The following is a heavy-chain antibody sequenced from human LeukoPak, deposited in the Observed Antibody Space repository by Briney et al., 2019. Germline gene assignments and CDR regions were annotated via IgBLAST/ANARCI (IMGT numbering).Heavy chain of an antibody. CDR3: ARSGDGERGLLWFGEYLGGNDY. Sequence: ASVKVSCKVSGYTLTELSMHWVRQAPGKGLEWMGGFDPEDGETIYAQKFQGRVTMTEDTSTDTAYMELRSLRSDDTAVYYCARSGDGERGLLWFGEYLGGNDYWGQGTLVTVSS. J-gene: IGHJ4*02. V-gene: IGHV1-24*01. D-gene: IGHD3-10*01. CDR1: GYTLTELS. CDR2: FDPEDGET.